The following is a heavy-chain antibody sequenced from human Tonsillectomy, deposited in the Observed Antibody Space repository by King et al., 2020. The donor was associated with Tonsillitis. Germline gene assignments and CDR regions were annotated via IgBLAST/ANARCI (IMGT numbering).Heavy chain of an antibody. D-gene: IGHD4-17*01. J-gene: IGHJ4*02. CDR1: GDSLTRGGYF. CDR2: IYHSGPT. CDR3: ARNRDYGDYVDF. Sequence: VQLQESGPGLVRPSQTLSLICSVSGDSLTRGGYFWSCIRQHPDKGLEWIGSIYHSGPTYHTPSLRSRLFMSVDTSKNQFSLRLTSVTAADTAVYYCARNRDYGDYVDFWGQGTLVAVSS. V-gene: IGHV4-31*03.